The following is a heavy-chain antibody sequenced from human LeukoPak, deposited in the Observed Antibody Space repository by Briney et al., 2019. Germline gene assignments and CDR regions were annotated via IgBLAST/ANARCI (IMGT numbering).Heavy chain of an antibody. CDR2: XXAYNGNT. Sequence: KAXXYTFXXXXMSWVRXAPGXXVXXXXXXXAYNGNTNYAQKLQGRVTMTTDTSTSTAYMELRSLRSDDTALYFCGRLRSIGASGHDASDMWGQGTMVTVSS. D-gene: IGHD6-25*01. V-gene: IGHV1-18*01. CDR3: GRLRSIGASGHDASDM. CDR1: XYTFXXXX. J-gene: IGHJ3*02.